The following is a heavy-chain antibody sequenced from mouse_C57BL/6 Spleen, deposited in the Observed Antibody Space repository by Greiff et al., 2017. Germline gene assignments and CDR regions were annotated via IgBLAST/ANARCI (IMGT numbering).Heavy chain of an antibody. V-gene: IGHV1-64*01. J-gene: IGHJ4*01. CDR3: AREEYYGSRYAMDY. D-gene: IGHD1-1*01. CDR2: IHPNSGST. CDR1: GYTFTSYW. Sequence: QVQLQQPGAELVKPGASVKLSCKASGYTFTSYWMHWVKQRPGPGLEWIGMIHPNSGSTNYNEKFKSKATLTVDKSSSTAYMQLSSLTSEDSAVYYCAREEYYGSRYAMDYWGQGTSVTVSS.